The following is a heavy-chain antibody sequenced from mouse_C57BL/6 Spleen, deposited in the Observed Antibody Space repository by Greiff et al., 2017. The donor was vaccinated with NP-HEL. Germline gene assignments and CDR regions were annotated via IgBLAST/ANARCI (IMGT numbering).Heavy chain of an antibody. Sequence: QVQLQQPGAELVMPGASVKLSCKASGYTFTSYWMHWVKQRPGQGLEWIGEIDPSDSYTNYNQKFKGKSILTVDKYSSTAYMPLSSLTSAASADLYCARRPPGGFHAKGYWGQGTSVTGSS. D-gene: IGHD1-1*02. V-gene: IGHV1-69*01. CDR3: ARRPPGGFHAKGY. J-gene: IGHJ4*01. CDR1: GYTFTSYW. CDR2: IDPSDSYT.